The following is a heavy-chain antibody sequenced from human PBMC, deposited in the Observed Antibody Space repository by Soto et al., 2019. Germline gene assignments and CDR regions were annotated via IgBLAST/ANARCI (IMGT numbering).Heavy chain of an antibody. J-gene: IGHJ6*02. Sequence: VQLVQSGAEVKKPGASVKVSCKASGYTFTSYDITWGRQATGQGLEWMGWMNPNSGNTGYAQKFQGRVTMTRNTSISTAYMELSGLGSEDSAVYYCARLREMAPHWYYGMDVWGQGTTVTVSS. CDR2: MNPNSGNT. V-gene: IGHV1-8*01. CDR1: GYTFTSYD. D-gene: IGHD1-1*01. CDR3: ARLREMAPHWYYGMDV.